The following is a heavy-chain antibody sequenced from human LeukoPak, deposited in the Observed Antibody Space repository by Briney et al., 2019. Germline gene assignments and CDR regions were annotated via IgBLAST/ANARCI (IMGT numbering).Heavy chain of an antibody. Sequence: GGSLRLSCAASGFTFSSYAMSWVRQAPGKGLEWGSAISGSGGSTYYADSVKGRFTISRDNSKNTLYLQMNSLRAEDTAVYYCAKGALYYDFWSGYLRSWGQGTLVTVSS. V-gene: IGHV3-23*01. CDR3: AKGALYYDFWSGYLRS. D-gene: IGHD3-3*01. CDR2: ISGSGGST. J-gene: IGHJ5*02. CDR1: GFTFSSYA.